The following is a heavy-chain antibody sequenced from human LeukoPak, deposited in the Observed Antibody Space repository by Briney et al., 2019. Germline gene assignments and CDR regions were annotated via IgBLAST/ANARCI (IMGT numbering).Heavy chain of an antibody. Sequence: GGSLRLSCAASGFTFSSYSMNWVRRAPGKGLEWVSSISSSSSYIYYADSVKGRFTISRDNAKNSLYLQMNSLRAEDTAVYYCARDQMGWYFDLWGRGTLVTVSS. CDR2: ISSSSSYI. J-gene: IGHJ2*01. D-gene: IGHD5-24*01. CDR3: ARDQMGWYFDL. CDR1: GFTFSSYS. V-gene: IGHV3-21*01.